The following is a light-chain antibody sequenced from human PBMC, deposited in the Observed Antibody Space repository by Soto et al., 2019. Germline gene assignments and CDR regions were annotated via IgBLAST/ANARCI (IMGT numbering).Light chain of an antibody. CDR2: GAS. J-gene: IGKJ1*01. CDR1: QSVSSSY. Sequence: FTQTTGTLSLSPGERATLSSRASQSVSSSYLAWYQQKPGQAPRLLIYGASSRATGIPDRFSGSGSGTDFTLTISRLEPEDFAVYYCQQYGSSPWTFGQGTTVDI. CDR3: QQYGSSPWT. V-gene: IGKV3-20*01.